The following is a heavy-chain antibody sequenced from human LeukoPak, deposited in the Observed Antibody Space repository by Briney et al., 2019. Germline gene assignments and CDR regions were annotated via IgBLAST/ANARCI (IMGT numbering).Heavy chain of an antibody. CDR3: AKDSDITMKLPIDY. J-gene: IGHJ4*02. D-gene: IGHD3-22*01. Sequence: ETLSLTCTVSGGSISSSSYYWGWVRQAPGKGLEWVSAISGSGGSTYYADSVKGRFTISRDNSKNTLYLQMNSLRAEDTAVYYCAKDSDITMKLPIDYWGQGTLVT. CDR2: ISGSGGST. CDR1: GGSISSSSYY. V-gene: IGHV3-23*01.